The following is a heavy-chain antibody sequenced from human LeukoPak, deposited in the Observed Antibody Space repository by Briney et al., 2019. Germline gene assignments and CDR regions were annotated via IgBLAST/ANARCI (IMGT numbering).Heavy chain of an antibody. CDR3: ARSGYYSYDGFDI. Sequence: GGSLRLSCAASGFSFSSYTMNWVRQAPGKGLEWVSSISSSSIYIYYADSVKGRFTMSRDNAKNSLFLQMNSLRAEDTAVYYCARSGYYSYDGFDIRGQGTMVTVSS. CDR1: GFSFSSYT. CDR2: ISSSSIYI. V-gene: IGHV3-21*01. J-gene: IGHJ3*02. D-gene: IGHD3-22*01.